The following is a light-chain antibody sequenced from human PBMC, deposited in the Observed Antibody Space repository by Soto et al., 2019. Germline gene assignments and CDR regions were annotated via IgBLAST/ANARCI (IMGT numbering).Light chain of an antibody. V-gene: IGLV1-44*01. Sequence: QSALTQPPSASGAPGQRVTISCSGSSSNIGSNTVNWYQQLPGTAPKLLIYTNNQRPSGVRDRFSGSRSGTSASLAISGLQSEDEADYYCAAWDDSLNGFVFGTGTKLTVL. CDR2: TNN. J-gene: IGLJ1*01. CDR1: SSNIGSNT. CDR3: AAWDDSLNGFV.